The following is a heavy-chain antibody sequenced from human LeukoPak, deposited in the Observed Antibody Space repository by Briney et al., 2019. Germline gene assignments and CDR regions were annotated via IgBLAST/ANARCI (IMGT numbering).Heavy chain of an antibody. D-gene: IGHD4-17*01. CDR2: IYYSGST. CDR1: GGSISSSSYY. CDR3: ASKLYGDARTFDY. Sequence: PSETLSLTCTVSGGSISSSSYYWGWIRQPPGKGLEWIGSIYYSGSTYYNPSLKSRVTISVDTSKNQFSLKLSSVTAADTAVYYCASKLYGDARTFDYWGQGTLVTVSS. V-gene: IGHV4-39*07. J-gene: IGHJ4*02.